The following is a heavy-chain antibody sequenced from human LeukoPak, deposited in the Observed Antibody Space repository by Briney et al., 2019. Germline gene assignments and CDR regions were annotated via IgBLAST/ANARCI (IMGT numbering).Heavy chain of an antibody. D-gene: IGHD3-22*01. Sequence: GASVKVSCKASGGTFSSYAISWVRQAPGQGLEWMGGIIPIFGTANYAQKFQGRVTITTDESTSTAYMELSSLRSEDTAVYYCAKSYDSGGYPLGDYWGQGTLVTVSS. V-gene: IGHV1-69*05. CDR2: IIPIFGTA. CDR3: AKSYDSGGYPLGDY. J-gene: IGHJ4*02. CDR1: GGTFSSYA.